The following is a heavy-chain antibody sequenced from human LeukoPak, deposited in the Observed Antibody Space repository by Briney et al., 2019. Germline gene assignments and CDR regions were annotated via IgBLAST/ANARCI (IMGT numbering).Heavy chain of an antibody. D-gene: IGHD4-11*01. Sequence: GGSLRLSCATSGFTFSHYGMHWVCQAPGKGLEWVAVIWSDGSNRYYGDPVKGRFIISRDNFQRTVYLQMNSLRAEDTAVYYCAKDAQRGFDYSNSLKNWGQGTLVTVSS. CDR2: IWSDGSNR. V-gene: IGHV3-33*06. CDR3: AKDAQRGFDYSNSLKN. CDR1: GFTFSHYG. J-gene: IGHJ4*02.